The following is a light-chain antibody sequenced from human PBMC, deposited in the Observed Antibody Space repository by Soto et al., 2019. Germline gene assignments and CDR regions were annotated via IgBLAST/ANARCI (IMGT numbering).Light chain of an antibody. CDR1: SGDVGAYNF. CDR3: SSYTTSAPYV. Sequence: QSALTQPASVSGSPGQSITISCTGTSGDVGAYNFVSWYQHHPGRAPKLIIYEVTIRPSGVSNRFSGSKSGNTASMTISGLQAEDEADYYCSSYTTSAPYVFGSGTKVTV. CDR2: EVT. J-gene: IGLJ1*01. V-gene: IGLV2-14*01.